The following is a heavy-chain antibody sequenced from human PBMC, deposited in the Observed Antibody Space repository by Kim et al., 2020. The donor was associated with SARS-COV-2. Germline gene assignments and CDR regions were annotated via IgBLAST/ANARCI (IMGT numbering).Heavy chain of an antibody. Sequence: GGSLRLSCAASGFTFSKSWMYWVRRAPGKGLVWISRINTNGSSITYADSVKGRFTISRDNAKNTLHLQMNTLTAEDTAVYYCAKVGVDWYFALWGRGTLVTVSP. CDR2: INTNGSSI. CDR1: GFTFSKSW. V-gene: IGHV3-74*03. CDR3: AKVGVDWYFAL. J-gene: IGHJ2*01. D-gene: IGHD3-16*01.